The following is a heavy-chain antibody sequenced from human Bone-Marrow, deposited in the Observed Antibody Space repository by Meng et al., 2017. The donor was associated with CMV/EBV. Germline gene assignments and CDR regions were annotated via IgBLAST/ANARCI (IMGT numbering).Heavy chain of an antibody. CDR2: ISSSGSTI. J-gene: IGHJ3*02. D-gene: IGHD2-2*01. V-gene: IGHV3-48*03. CDR1: GFTFSSYE. CDR3: TRVDCSGPSCHLRPFDI. Sequence: GGSLRLSCAASGFTFSSYEMNWVRQAPGKGLEWVSYISSSGSTIYYADSVKGRFTISRDNAKNSLYLQMNSLRAEDTAVYYCTRVDCSGPSCHLRPFDIWGQGTMVTV.